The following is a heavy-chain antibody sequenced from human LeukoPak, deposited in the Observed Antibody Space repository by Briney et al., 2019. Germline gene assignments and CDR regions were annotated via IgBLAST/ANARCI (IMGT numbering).Heavy chain of an antibody. Sequence: GGSLRLSCAASGFTLSSYAMSWVRQAPGKGLEWVSAISVSGNTYHADSVKGRFTISRDSSKNTLYLQMNRLRAEDAAVYYCAKAPATTCSGAYCYPFDYWGQGTLVTVSS. V-gene: IGHV3-23*01. D-gene: IGHD2-21*01. J-gene: IGHJ4*02. CDR3: AKAPATTCSGAYCYPFDY. CDR2: ISVSGNT. CDR1: GFTLSSYA.